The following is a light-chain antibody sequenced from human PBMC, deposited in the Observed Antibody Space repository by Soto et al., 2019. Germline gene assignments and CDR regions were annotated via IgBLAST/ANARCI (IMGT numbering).Light chain of an antibody. CDR1: SSDVGGYNY. CDR2: EXX. CDR3: SSYTSGSTLVV. V-gene: IGLV2-14*01. Sequence: QSALTQPASVSGSPGQSITISCTGTSSDVGGYNYVSWYQQHPGKAPKLMIYEXXNRXXXXXXRXSGSKSGNTASLTISGLQAEDEXXYYCSSYTSGSTLVVFGGGTKLTVL. J-gene: IGLJ2*01.